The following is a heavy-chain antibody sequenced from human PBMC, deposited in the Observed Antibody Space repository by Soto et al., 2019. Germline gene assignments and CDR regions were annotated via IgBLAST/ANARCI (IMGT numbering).Heavy chain of an antibody. D-gene: IGHD3-3*01. CDR2: ISNDGTIT. V-gene: IGHV3-74*01. CDR1: GLTFSQYW. J-gene: IGHJ6*02. Sequence: EGSLRLSCAASGLTFSQYWMHWVRQAPGQGLVWVSRISNDGTITDYADSVKGRFTVSRDNAKNTQSLQMNSLRSEDTAVYFCASAVDYDFWSGTTHYGMDVWGQGTTVTVSS. CDR3: ASAVDYDFWSGTTHYGMDV.